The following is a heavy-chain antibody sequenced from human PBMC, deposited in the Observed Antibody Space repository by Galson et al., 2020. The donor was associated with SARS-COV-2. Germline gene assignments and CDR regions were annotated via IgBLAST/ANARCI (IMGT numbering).Heavy chain of an antibody. CDR1: GFTLRNYS. CDR2: ISADGSDT. V-gene: IGHV3-48*02. J-gene: IGHJ4*02. D-gene: IGHD2-15*01. CDR3: ARVAYCSGANCYPYDY. Sequence: GESLKISCAASGFTLRNYSMRWVRQAPGKGLEWVSYISADGSDTYNTDSVKGRFTISRDNAKNSLYLQMKSLRDEDTAVYYCARVAYCSGANCYPYDYWGRGTLVTVSS.